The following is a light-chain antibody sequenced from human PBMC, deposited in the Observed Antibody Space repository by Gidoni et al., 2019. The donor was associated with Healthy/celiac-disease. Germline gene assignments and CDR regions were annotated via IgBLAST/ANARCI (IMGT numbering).Light chain of an antibody. Sequence: DIQMTQSPSSLSASVGDRVTITGRASQSISSYLTWYQPKTGKAPKHLIYAASSLKSGVPSRFSGSGSGTDLTLTISSLRPVDFATLYCQQSYSTPPPFGGGTKVEIK. CDR1: QSISSY. CDR2: AAS. CDR3: QQSYSTPPP. J-gene: IGKJ4*01. V-gene: IGKV1-39*01.